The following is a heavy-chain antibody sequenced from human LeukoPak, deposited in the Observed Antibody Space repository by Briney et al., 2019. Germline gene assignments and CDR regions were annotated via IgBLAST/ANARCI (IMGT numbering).Heavy chain of an antibody. CDR3: ARVGVITMVRGVYYYYYGMDV. D-gene: IGHD3-10*01. CDR2: IWYDGSNK. J-gene: IGHJ6*02. V-gene: IGHV3-33*08. Sequence: GGSLRLSCAASGFTFSSYAMHWVRQAPGKGLEWVAVIWYDGSNKYYADSVKGRFTISRDNSKNTLYLQMNSLRAEDTAVYYCARVGVITMVRGVYYYYYGMDVWGQGTTVTVSS. CDR1: GFTFSSYA.